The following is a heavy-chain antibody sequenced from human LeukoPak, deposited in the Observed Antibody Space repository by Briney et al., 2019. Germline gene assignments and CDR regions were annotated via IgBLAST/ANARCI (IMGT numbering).Heavy chain of an antibody. J-gene: IGHJ5*02. CDR2: FDPEDGET. CDR3: ATVGRGTTVHGYWFDP. D-gene: IGHD3-10*01. Sequence: ASVKLSCTVSGYTFTELSMHWVRQAPGKGLEWMGGFDPEDGETIYAQKFQGRFTMTEDKSTDTAYMELSSLRSEDTAVYYCATVGRGTTVHGYWFDPWGQGTLVTVSS. CDR1: GYTFTELS. V-gene: IGHV1-24*01.